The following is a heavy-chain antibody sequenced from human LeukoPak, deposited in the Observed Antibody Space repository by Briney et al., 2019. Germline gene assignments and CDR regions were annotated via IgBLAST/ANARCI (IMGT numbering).Heavy chain of an antibody. CDR3: ARGYSSSWSPDAFDI. CDR1: GGSISSGDYY. Sequence: SETLSLTCTVSGGSISSGDYYWSWIRQPPGKGLECIGYIYYSGSTYYNPSLKSRVTISVDTSKNQFSLKLSSVTAADTAVYYCARGYSSSWSPDAFDIWGQGTMVTVSS. J-gene: IGHJ3*02. V-gene: IGHV4-30-4*01. D-gene: IGHD6-13*01. CDR2: IYYSGST.